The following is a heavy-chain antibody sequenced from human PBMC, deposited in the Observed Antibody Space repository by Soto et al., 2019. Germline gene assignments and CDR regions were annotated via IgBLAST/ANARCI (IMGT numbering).Heavy chain of an antibody. CDR3: ARGDSPLHFDH. J-gene: IGHJ4*02. D-gene: IGHD2-15*01. Sequence: QVHLVQSGLEVKKPGASVKVSCKTSGYTFSNYGIAWVRQAPGQGLEWMGWINGYNANTNYAQKFQGRVTMTIDTSATTAYLELRSLRSDDTAVYYCARGDSPLHFDHWGQGTLVTVST. V-gene: IGHV1-18*01. CDR1: GYTFSNYG. CDR2: INGYNANT.